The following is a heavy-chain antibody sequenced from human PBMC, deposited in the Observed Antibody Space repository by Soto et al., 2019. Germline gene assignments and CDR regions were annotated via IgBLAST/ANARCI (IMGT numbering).Heavy chain of an antibody. CDR2: ISYDGSNK. Sequence: QVQLVESGGGVVQPGRSLRLSCAASGFTFSSYGMHWVRQAPGKGLEWVAVISYDGSNKYYADSVKGRFTISRDNSKNTLYLQMNSLRAEDTAVYYCAKDYGEDYVGAFDIWGQGTMVTVSS. D-gene: IGHD4-17*01. CDR3: AKDYGEDYVGAFDI. J-gene: IGHJ3*02. V-gene: IGHV3-30*18. CDR1: GFTFSSYG.